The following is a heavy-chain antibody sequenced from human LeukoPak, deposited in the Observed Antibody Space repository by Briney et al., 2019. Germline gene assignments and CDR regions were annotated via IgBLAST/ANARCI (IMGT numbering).Heavy chain of an antibody. CDR2: IWYDGSNK. V-gene: IGHV3-33*01. J-gene: IGHJ4*02. CDR3: ARHGYNYGFDY. CDR1: AFTFSNYD. Sequence: GGSLRLSCAASAFTFSNYDVHWVRQAPGKGLEWVAVIWYDGSNKYYVDSVKGRFTISRDISKNTLYLQMNSLSAEDTAVYYCARHGYNYGFDYWGQGTLVTVSS. D-gene: IGHD5-24*01.